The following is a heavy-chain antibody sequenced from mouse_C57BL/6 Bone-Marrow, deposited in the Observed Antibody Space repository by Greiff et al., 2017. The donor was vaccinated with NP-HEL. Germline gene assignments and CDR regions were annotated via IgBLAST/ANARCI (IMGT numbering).Heavy chain of an antibody. V-gene: IGHV5-15*01. Sequence: EVKLMESGGGLVQPGGSLKLSCAASGFTFSDYGMAWVRQAPRKGPEWVAFISNLAYSIYYADTVTGRFTISRENAKNTLYLEMSSLRSEDTAMYYWARHGSSYDWYFDVWGTGTTVTVSS. CDR3: ARHGSSYDWYFDV. J-gene: IGHJ1*03. CDR1: GFTFSDYG. CDR2: ISNLAYSI. D-gene: IGHD1-1*01.